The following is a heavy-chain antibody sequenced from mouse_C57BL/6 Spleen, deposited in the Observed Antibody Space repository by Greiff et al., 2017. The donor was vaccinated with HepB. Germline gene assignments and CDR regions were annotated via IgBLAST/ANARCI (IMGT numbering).Heavy chain of an antibody. Sequence: LQESGPELVKPGASVKISCKASGYAFSSSWMNWVKQRPGKGLEWIGRIYPGDGDTNYNGKFKGKATLTADKSSSTAYMQLSSLTSEDSAVYFCAREGDYGSSYYFDYWGQGTTLTVSS. CDR2: IYPGDGDT. J-gene: IGHJ2*01. V-gene: IGHV1-82*01. D-gene: IGHD1-1*01. CDR3: AREGDYGSSYYFDY. CDR1: GYAFSSSW.